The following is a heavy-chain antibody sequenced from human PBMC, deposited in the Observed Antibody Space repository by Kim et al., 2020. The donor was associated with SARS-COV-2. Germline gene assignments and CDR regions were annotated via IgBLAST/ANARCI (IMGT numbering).Heavy chain of an antibody. D-gene: IGHD4-4*01. Sequence: GGSLRLSCAASGFTFSSYWMHWVRQAPGKGLVWVSRINSDGSSTSYADSVKDRFTISRDNAKNTLYLQMNSLRAEDTAVYYCARTSEALALSDYSNVYYYYYSMDVWGQGTTVTVSS. CDR2: INSDGSST. CDR1: GFTFSSYW. J-gene: IGHJ6*03. CDR3: ARTSEALALSDYSNVYYYYYSMDV. V-gene: IGHV3-74*01.